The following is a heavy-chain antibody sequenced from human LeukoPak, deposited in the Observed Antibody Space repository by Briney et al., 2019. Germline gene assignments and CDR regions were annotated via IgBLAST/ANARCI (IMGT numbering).Heavy chain of an antibody. Sequence: SETLSLTCTVSGASTGSFYWSWIRQPPGERLEWIGYIDTGGSTNYNPSLKSRVTISVDTSKNQFSLSLRSMTAADTAVYYCARGSGAPTPFPLDYWGQGILVTVSS. CDR2: IDTGGST. V-gene: IGHV4-4*09. D-gene: IGHD3-10*01. CDR3: ARGSGAPTPFPLDY. CDR1: GASTGSFY. J-gene: IGHJ4*02.